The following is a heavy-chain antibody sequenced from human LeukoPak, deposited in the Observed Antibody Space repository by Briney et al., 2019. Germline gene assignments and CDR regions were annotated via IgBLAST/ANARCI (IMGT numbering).Heavy chain of an antibody. CDR1: GFTFNNFA. J-gene: IGHJ4*02. CDR3: AKGRCSGGTCYSRGLDY. CDR2: ITGTGGST. V-gene: IGHV3-23*01. Sequence: EGSLRLSCAGTGFTFNNFAIIWVRQAPGKGLECVSGITGTGGSTYYADSVKGRFTVSRDNSKNTVYLQMSSLKVEDTAVYFCAKGRCSGGTCYSRGLDYWGQGTLVTVSS. D-gene: IGHD2-15*01.